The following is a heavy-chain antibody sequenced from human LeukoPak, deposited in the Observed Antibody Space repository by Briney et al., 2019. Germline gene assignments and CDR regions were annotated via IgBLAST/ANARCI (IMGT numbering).Heavy chain of an antibody. V-gene: IGHV4-34*01. CDR3: ARDSPSGDLYYFDY. D-gene: IGHD7-27*01. CDR2: INHSGST. J-gene: IGHJ4*02. CDR1: GGSFSGYY. Sequence: PSETLSLTCAVYGGSFSGYYWSWIRQPPGKGLEWIGEINHSGSTNYNPSLKSRVTISVDTSKNQFSLKLSSVTAADTAVYYCARDSPSGDLYYFDYWGQGTLVTVSS.